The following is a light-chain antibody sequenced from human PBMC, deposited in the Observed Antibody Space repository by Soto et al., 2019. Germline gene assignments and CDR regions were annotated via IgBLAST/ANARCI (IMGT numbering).Light chain of an antibody. CDR1: TSHIWAPYD. CDR2: GDN. J-gene: IGLJ1*01. V-gene: IGLV1-40*01. CDR3: QCYDICLHNYV. Sequence: QSVLTQPPSVSGTTWQWLSIPCTGSTSHIWAPYDVHWDQPLPGTSPKLLISGDNNRPSGVPDLFPSSESATSASLAISRLQAVDEADYYRQCYDICLHNYVFGTGTKVTVL.